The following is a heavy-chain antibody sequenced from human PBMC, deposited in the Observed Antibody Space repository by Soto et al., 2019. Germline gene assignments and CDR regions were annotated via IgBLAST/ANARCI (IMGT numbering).Heavy chain of an antibody. CDR2: INAANGDT. CDR3: ARNDYYGSGTYHFDY. V-gene: IGHV1-3*01. J-gene: IGHJ4*02. Sequence: ASVKVSCKASGYTFSTFPMHWVRQAPGQNLEWMGWINAANGDTGYSQNFQGRVTITRDTTASTAYMELSGLRSEDTAVYFCARNDYYGSGTYHFDYWGQGTLVTVSA. CDR1: GYTFSTFP. D-gene: IGHD3-10*01.